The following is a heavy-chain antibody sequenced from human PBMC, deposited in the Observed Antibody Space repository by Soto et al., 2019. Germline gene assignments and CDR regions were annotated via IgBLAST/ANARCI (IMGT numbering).Heavy chain of an antibody. Sequence: QVQLVESGGGVVQPGRSLGLSCAASGFTFNTYGMHWVRQAPGKGLEWVAAISYDGINKYYVDSVKGRFTISRDNYKNALYGQMNSLRAEDTALYYCARGPQPTRGIHWYFDLWGRGILVTVSS. CDR2: ISYDGINK. CDR1: GFTFNTYG. V-gene: IGHV3-30*03. CDR3: ARGPQPTRGIHWYFDL. D-gene: IGHD4-17*01. J-gene: IGHJ2*01.